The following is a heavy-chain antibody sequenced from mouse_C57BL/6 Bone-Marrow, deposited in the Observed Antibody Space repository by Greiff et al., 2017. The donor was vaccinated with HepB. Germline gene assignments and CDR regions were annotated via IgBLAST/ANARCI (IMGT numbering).Heavy chain of an antibody. Sequence: QVQLQQPGAELVKPGASVKLSCKASGYTFTSYWMQWVKQRPGQGLEWIGEIDPSDSYTNYNQKFKGKATLTVDTSSSTAYMQRSSLTSEDSAVYYCARDYYGSCYAMDYWGQGTSVTVSS. D-gene: IGHD1-1*01. J-gene: IGHJ4*01. V-gene: IGHV1-50*01. CDR2: IDPSDSYT. CDR3: ARDYYGSCYAMDY. CDR1: GYTFTSYW.